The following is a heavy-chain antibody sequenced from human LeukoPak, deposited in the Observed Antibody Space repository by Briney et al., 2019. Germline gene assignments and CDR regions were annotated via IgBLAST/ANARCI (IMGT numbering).Heavy chain of an antibody. J-gene: IGHJ6*02. CDR1: GFTFSDYY. D-gene: IGHD3-16*01. CDR3: ARDMDKLGDYYGMDV. V-gene: IGHV3-11*01. Sequence: GGSLRLSCAASGFTFSDYYISWIRQAPGKGLEWLSIVSSGGDITTYADSVKGRFTISRDNTRNLLFLQMNSLRAEDTAVYHCARDMDKLGDYYGMDVWGQGTTVVVSS. CDR2: VSSGGDIT.